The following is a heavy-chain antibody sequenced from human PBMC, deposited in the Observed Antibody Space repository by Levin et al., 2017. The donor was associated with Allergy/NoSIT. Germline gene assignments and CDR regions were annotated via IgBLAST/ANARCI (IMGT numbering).Heavy chain of an antibody. CDR1: GGSISSSNW. J-gene: IGHJ4*02. D-gene: IGHD6-13*01. CDR2: IYHSGST. V-gene: IGHV4-4*02. Sequence: SETLSLTCAVSGGSISSSNWWSWVRQPPGKGLEWIGEIYHSGSTNYNPSLKSRVTISVDKSKNQFSLKLSSVTAADTAVYYCARALGSSSSPRRPFDYWGQGTLVTVSS. CDR3: ARALGSSSSPRRPFDY.